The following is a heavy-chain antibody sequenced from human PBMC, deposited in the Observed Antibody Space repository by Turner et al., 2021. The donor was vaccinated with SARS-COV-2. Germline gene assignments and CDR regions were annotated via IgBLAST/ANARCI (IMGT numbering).Heavy chain of an antibody. J-gene: IGHJ6*02. D-gene: IGHD3-22*01. V-gene: IGHV1-24*01. Sequence: QVQLVQSGAEVKKPGASVKVTCKVSGSTLIVLSMRWVRRAPGKGLEWMGGFDPEDGETIYAQKFQSRVTMTEDTATVTTYVELSSLRSEDTAVYYCATAPANYYGSSGSKGFYYYYYGMDVWGQGTTVTVSS. CDR2: FDPEDGET. CDR3: ATAPANYYGSSGSKGFYYYYYGMDV. CDR1: GSTLIVLS.